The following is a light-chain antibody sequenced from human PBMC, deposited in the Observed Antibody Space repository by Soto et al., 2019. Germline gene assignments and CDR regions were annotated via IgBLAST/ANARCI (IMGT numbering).Light chain of an antibody. V-gene: IGLV2-14*01. J-gene: IGLJ2*01. CDR2: DVS. CDR3: SSYTRHNTLVV. CDR1: SSDIGYYHY. Sequence: QSVLTQPASVSGSPGQSITISCTGTSSDIGYYHYVSWFQQYPGKVPKLLIYDVSYRSSGVSNRFSGSKSGNTASLTISGLQAEDEADYYCSSYTRHNTLVVFGGGTKLTLL.